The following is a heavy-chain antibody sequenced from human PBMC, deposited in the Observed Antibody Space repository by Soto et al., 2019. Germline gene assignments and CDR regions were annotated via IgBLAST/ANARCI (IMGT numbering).Heavy chain of an antibody. CDR2: ISGSGGST. Sequence: SLRLSCAASGFTFSSYAMSWVRQAPGKGLEWVSAISGSGGSTYYADSVKGRFTISRDNSKNTLYLQMNSLRAEDTAVYYCAKDKAVVVVATSHNYFDYWGQGTLVTVSS. D-gene: IGHD2-15*01. CDR3: AKDKAVVVVATSHNYFDY. V-gene: IGHV3-23*01. J-gene: IGHJ4*02. CDR1: GFTFSSYA.